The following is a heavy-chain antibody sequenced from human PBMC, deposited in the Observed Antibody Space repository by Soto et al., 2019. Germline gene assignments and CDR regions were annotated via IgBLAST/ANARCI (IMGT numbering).Heavy chain of an antibody. V-gene: IGHV1-69*01. CDR1: GGTFRSYA. CDR3: ARASSRCEVHPPGY. J-gene: IGHJ4*02. Sequence: QVQLVQSGAEVKTPGSSVKVSCKAAGGTFRSYAISWVRQAPGQGHEWMGGIIPIFGTANYARKFQGRVTITADEPTSTAYMELSSLRSEDTAVYYCARASSRCEVHPPGYWGQGTLVTVSS. D-gene: IGHD4-17*01. CDR2: IIPIFGTA.